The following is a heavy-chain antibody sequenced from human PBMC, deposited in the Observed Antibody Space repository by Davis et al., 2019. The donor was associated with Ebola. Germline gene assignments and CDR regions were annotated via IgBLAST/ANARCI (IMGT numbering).Heavy chain of an antibody. J-gene: IGHJ4*02. Sequence: SGPTLVKPTQTLTLTCTFSGFSLSTSGVGVGWIRQPPGKALEWLALIYWDDDKRYSPSLKTRLTITKDTSKNQVVLTVTNMDPVDTATYYCAHSPRMIVGVNRYFDYWGQGTQVTVSS. D-gene: IGHD1-26*01. CDR1: GFSLSTSGVG. CDR3: AHSPRMIVGVNRYFDY. CDR2: IYWDDDK. V-gene: IGHV2-5*02.